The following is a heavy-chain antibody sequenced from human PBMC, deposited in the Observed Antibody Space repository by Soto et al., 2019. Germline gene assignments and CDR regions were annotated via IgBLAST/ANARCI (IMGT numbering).Heavy chain of an antibody. Sequence: QVQLQESGPGLVKPSQTLSLTCTVSGGSISSGGYYWSWIRQHPGKGLEWIGYIYYRGSTYYHPSLKSRVTRSVDTSKNQFSRKLRSVTAADTAVYYCARGRSGAQGLDYWGQGTLVTVSS. CDR3: ARGRSGAQGLDY. V-gene: IGHV4-31*03. CDR1: GGSISSGGYY. CDR2: IYYRGST. J-gene: IGHJ4*02.